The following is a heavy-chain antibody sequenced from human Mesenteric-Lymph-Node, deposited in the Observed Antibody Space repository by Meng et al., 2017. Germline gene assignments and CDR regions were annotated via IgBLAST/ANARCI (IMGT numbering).Heavy chain of an antibody. J-gene: IGHJ4*02. CDR1: GFTFSNYG. D-gene: IGHD5-18*01. CDR3: ARPQVDTAVYYFDY. CDR2: VSAYNGRT. V-gene: IGHV1-18*01. Sequence: ASVKVSCKASGFTFSNYGFIWVRQAPGQGLEWAGWVSAYNGRTNYAENLQGRVTMTTDTSTSTVYMELTSLRSDDTAVYYCARPQVDTAVYYFDYWGQGTLVTVSS.